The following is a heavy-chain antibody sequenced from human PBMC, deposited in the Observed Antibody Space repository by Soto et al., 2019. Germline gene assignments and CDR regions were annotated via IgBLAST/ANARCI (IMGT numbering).Heavy chain of an antibody. J-gene: IGHJ4*02. Sequence: GGSLRLSCAASGFTFSSYGMHWVRQAPGKGLEWVAVIYDGSNKYYADSVKGRFTISRDNSKNTLYLQMNSLRAEDTAVYYCARGRGYSSSWSIYYFDFWGQGTQVTVSS. CDR2: IYDGSNK. CDR1: GFTFSSYG. CDR3: ARGRGYSSSWSIYYFDF. D-gene: IGHD6-13*01. V-gene: IGHV3-30*03.